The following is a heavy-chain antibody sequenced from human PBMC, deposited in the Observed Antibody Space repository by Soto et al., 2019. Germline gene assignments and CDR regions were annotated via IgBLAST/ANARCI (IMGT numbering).Heavy chain of an antibody. CDR3: ARTGKPTYYYDSSGYYPFDD. J-gene: IGHJ4*01. D-gene: IGHD3-22*01. CDR2: IIPILGIA. Sequence: ASVKVSCKASGGTFSSYTISWVRQAPGQGLEWMGRIIPILGIANYAQKFQGRVTITADKSTSTAYMELSSLRSEDTAVYYCARTGKPTYYYDSSGYYPFDDWG. V-gene: IGHV1-69*02. CDR1: GGTFSSYT.